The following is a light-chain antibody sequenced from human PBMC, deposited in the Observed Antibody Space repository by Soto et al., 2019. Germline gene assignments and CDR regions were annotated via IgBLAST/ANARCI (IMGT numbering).Light chain of an antibody. CDR3: QQSYSTPWT. CDR1: QSISSY. CDR2: AAS. V-gene: IGKV1-39*01. Sequence: DIQMTQSPSSLSASVGDRVTITCLASQSISSYLNWYQQKPGKAPKLLIYAASSLQSGLPSRFSGSGSGTDFTLTISSLQPEDFATYYCQQSYSTPWTFGQGTKVDIK. J-gene: IGKJ1*01.